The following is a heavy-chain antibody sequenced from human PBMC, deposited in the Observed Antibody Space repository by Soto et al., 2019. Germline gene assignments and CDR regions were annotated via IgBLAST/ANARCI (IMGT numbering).Heavy chain of an antibody. CDR1: GFTFSSYD. J-gene: IGHJ6*02. CDR3: ARDRQLLWFGEISYYGMDV. Sequence: GGSLKLSCAASGFTFSSYDMHWVRQATGKGLEWVSAIGTAGDTYYPGSVKGRFTISRENAKNSLYLQMNSLRAEDTAVYYCARDRQLLWFGEISYYGMDVWGQETTVTVSS. CDR2: IGTAGDT. D-gene: IGHD3-10*01. V-gene: IGHV3-13*01.